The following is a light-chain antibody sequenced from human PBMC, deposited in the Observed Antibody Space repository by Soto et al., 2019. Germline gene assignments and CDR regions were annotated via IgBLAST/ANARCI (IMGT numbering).Light chain of an antibody. CDR3: HKYNSAPLT. V-gene: IGKV1-27*01. CDR1: QGISNY. J-gene: IGKJ4*01. CDR2: ASS. Sequence: DIQMTQSPSSLSASVGDRVTITCRASQGISNYLAWYQQKPGEVPKVLIYASSTVQSGVPSQFSGSGSLTEFTLPISSLQPEDVATYYCHKYNSAPLTFGGGTKVEIK.